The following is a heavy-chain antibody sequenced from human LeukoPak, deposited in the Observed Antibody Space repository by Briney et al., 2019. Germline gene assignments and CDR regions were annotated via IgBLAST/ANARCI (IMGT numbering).Heavy chain of an antibody. CDR2: ISGSGGST. CDR1: AFTFSSYA. V-gene: IGHV3-23*01. D-gene: IGHD2-2*01. J-gene: IGHJ3*02. Sequence: GGSLRLSCAASAFTFSSYAMSWVRQAPGKGLEWVPAISGSGGSTYYADSVKGRFTISRDNSKNTLYLQMNSLRAEDTAVYYCAKDQGYCSSTSCYGDAFDIWGQGTMVTVSS. CDR3: AKDQGYCSSTSCYGDAFDI.